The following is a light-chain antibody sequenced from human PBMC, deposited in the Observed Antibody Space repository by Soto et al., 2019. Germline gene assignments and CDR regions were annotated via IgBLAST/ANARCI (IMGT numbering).Light chain of an antibody. V-gene: IGLV2-23*01. CDR3: CSFAGSNSWV. CDR2: EAT. Sequence: QSVLTQPASVSGSPGQSITISCTGSSSDVGTYDLVSWYQHHPGAAPKLMIYEATRRPSGISNRFSGSKSGNMASLTISGLQAEDEADYYCCSFAGSNSWVFGGGTKLTVL. CDR1: SSDVGTYDL. J-gene: IGLJ3*02.